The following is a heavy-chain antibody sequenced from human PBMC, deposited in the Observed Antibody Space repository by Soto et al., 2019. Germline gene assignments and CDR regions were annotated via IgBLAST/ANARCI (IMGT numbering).Heavy chain of an antibody. CDR2: IYYSGST. D-gene: IGHD3-22*01. CDR1: GCSISSYY. J-gene: IGHJ4*02. Sequence: SETLSLTCTVSGCSISSYYWSWIRQPPGKGLEWIGYIYYSGSTNYNPSLKSRVTISVDTSKNQFSLKLSSVTAADTAVYYCARVSRGYYYELSYFDYWGQGTLVTVSS. V-gene: IGHV4-59*08. CDR3: ARVSRGYYYELSYFDY.